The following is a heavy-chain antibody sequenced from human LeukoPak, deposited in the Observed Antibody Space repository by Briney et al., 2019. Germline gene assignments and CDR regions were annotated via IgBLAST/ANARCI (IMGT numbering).Heavy chain of an antibody. V-gene: IGHV4-39*01. Sequence: SETLSLTCTVSGGSISSSSYYWGWIRQPPGKGLESIGSIYYSGSTYYNPPLKSRVTISVDTSKNQFSLELSSVTAADMAVYYCASTPQYYYGSGSYSGWYDPWGQGTLVTVSS. J-gene: IGHJ5*02. CDR3: ASTPQYYYGSGSYSGWYDP. CDR2: IYYSGST. D-gene: IGHD3-10*01. CDR1: GGSISSSSYY.